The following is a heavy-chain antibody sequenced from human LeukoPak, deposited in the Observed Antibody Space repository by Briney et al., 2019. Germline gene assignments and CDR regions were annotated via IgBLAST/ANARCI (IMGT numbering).Heavy chain of an antibody. CDR3: ARDYYDSSGYSIDAFDI. Sequence: SETLSLTCTVSGGSISSYYWSWIRQPPGKGLEWIGYIYYSGSTNYNPSLKSRVTISVDTSKNRFSLKLSSVTAADTAVYYCARDYYDSSGYSIDAFDIWGQGTMVTVSS. D-gene: IGHD3-22*01. CDR1: GGSISSYY. V-gene: IGHV4-59*01. J-gene: IGHJ3*02. CDR2: IYYSGST.